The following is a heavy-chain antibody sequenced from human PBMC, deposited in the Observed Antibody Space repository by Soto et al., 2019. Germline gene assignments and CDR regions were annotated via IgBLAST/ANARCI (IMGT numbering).Heavy chain of an antibody. CDR2: ISRAGTYT. CDR1: GFTFSSYA. J-gene: IGHJ5*02. Sequence: EVQLLESGGDLVRPGGSLRLSCAASGFTFSSYAMGWVRQAPGKGLDWVSGISRAGTYTFYADSVRGRFSISRDNSRGTRDLYMNALRADDTAIYFFVKYTVTEALGGSWGQGALVTVSS. V-gene: IGHV3-23*01. CDR3: VKYTVTEALGGS. D-gene: IGHD4-4*01.